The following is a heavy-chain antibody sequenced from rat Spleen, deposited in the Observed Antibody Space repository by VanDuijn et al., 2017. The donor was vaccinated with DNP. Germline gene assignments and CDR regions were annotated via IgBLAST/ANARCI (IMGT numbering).Heavy chain of an antibody. CDR1: GFTFSNYD. CDR2: ISPSGGST. D-gene: IGHD3-1*01. Sequence: EVQLMESGGGLVQPGRSLKLSCAASGFTFSNYDMVWVRQAPTKGLEWVASISPSGGSTYLRDSVKDRFTVSRDNAKSSLYLQMDSLRSEDTATYYCASPHYRDFHWGQRVMVTVSS. CDR3: ASPHYRDFH. J-gene: IGHJ2*01. V-gene: IGHV5-27*01.